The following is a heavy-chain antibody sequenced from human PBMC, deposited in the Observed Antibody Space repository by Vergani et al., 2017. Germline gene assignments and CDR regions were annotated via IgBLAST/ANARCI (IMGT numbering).Heavy chain of an antibody. CDR3: AREGFYDYVWGSYRLRGGYYFDY. J-gene: IGHJ4*02. CDR2: INAGNGNT. Sequence: QVQLVQSVAEVKKPGASVKVSCKASGYTFTSYAMHWVRQAPGQRLECMGWINAGNGNTKYSQKFQGRVTITRDTSASTAYMELSSLRSEDTAVYYCAREGFYDYVWGSYRLRGGYYFDYWGQGTLVTVSS. D-gene: IGHD3-16*02. V-gene: IGHV1-3*01. CDR1: GYTFTSYA.